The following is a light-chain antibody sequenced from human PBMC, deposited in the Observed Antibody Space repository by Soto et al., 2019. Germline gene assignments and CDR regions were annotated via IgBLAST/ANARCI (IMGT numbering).Light chain of an antibody. J-gene: IGKJ2*01. CDR2: DAS. CDR1: QSVSSY. Sequence: EIVLTQSPATLSLSPGERATLSCRASQSVSSYLAWYQQKPGQAPRLLIYDASNRATGIPARFSGSGSGTDFTLTISSLEPEDFEVYYCQQRSNWPPYTFGQRTKLEIK. V-gene: IGKV3-11*01. CDR3: QQRSNWPPYT.